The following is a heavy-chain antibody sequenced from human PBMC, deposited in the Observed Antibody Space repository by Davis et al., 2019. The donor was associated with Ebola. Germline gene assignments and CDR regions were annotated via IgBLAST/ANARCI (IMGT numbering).Heavy chain of an antibody. D-gene: IGHD4-23*01. J-gene: IGHJ4*02. Sequence: AASVKVSCKASGYTFTTYGINWVRQATGQGLEWMGWVHPNSGNTGYAQKFRGRVTMTRNTSINTAYMELSSLTSADTAVYYCARGWGNSLGNDFWGQGTLVTVSS. CDR3: ARGWGNSLGNDF. V-gene: IGHV1-8*01. CDR2: VHPNSGNT. CDR1: GYTFTTYG.